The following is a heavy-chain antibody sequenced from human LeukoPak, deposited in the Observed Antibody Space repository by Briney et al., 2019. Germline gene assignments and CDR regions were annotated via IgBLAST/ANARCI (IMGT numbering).Heavy chain of an antibody. Sequence: GGSLRLSCATSGFTFSSYEMNWVRQAPGKGLEWISYISASGTLTHYADSVEGRFTISRDNAKNSLYLQMNSLRAEDTAVYYCARDGTPIHSSGWVYMDVWGKGTTVTISS. V-gene: IGHV3-48*03. CDR2: ISASGTLT. J-gene: IGHJ6*04. D-gene: IGHD6-25*01. CDR1: GFTFSSYE. CDR3: ARDGTPIHSSGWVYMDV.